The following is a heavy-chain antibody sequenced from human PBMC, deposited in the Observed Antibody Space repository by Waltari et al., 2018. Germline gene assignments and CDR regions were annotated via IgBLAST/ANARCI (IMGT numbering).Heavy chain of an antibody. J-gene: IGHJ6*02. CDR3: ASLYCSSTSCYAGRYYYGMDV. CDR1: GGTFSSYA. Sequence: QVQLVQSGAEVKKPGSSVKVSCKASGGTFSSYAISWVRQAPGQGLEWMGGIIPIFGTANYAQKFQGRVTITTDESTSTAYMGLSSLRSEDTAVYYCASLYCSSTSCYAGRYYYGMDVWGQGTTVTVSS. D-gene: IGHD2-2*01. CDR2: IIPIFGTA. V-gene: IGHV1-69*05.